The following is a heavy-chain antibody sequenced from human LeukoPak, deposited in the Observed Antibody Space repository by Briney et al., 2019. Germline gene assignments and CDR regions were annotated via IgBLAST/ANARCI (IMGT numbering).Heavy chain of an antibody. CDR1: GYFISSGFH. CDR3: AREVGWLHPQGAFDI. D-gene: IGHD5-12*01. Sequence: SSETLSLTCTVSGYFISSGFHWGWIRQPPGKGLEWIGNVYHNGSTYYNPSLKGRVTVSVDTSKNHFSLKLGSVTAADTAVYYCAREVGWLHPQGAFDIWGQGTMVTVSS. J-gene: IGHJ3*02. CDR2: VYHNGST. V-gene: IGHV4-38-2*02.